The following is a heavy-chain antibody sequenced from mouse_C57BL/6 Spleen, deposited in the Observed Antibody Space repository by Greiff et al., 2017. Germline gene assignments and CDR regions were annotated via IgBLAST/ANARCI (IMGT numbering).Heavy chain of an antibody. CDR2: ISYDGSN. CDR1: GYSITSGYY. CDR3: AKGLRLYFDV. D-gene: IGHD2-4*01. J-gene: IGHJ1*03. Sequence: EVKLLESGPGLVKPSQSLSLTCSVTGYSITSGYYWNWIRQFPGNKLEWMGYISYDGSNNYNPSLKNRISITRDTSKNQFFLKLNSVTTEDTATYYCAKGLRLYFDVWGTGTTVTVSS. V-gene: IGHV3-6*01.